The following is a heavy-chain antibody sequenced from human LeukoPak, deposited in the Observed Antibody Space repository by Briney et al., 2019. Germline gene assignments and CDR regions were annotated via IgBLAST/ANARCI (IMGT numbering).Heavy chain of an antibody. CDR3: ARHRGGHYYDSSGYAY. D-gene: IGHD3-22*01. J-gene: IGHJ4*02. Sequence: ASVKVSCKASGGIFSSYAISWVRQARGRGLEGMGRIIPILGRANYAQKFQGRVTITADKSTSTAYMELSSLRSEDTAVYYCARHRGGHYYDSSGYAYWGQGTLVTVPS. CDR2: IIPILGRA. CDR1: GGIFSSYA. V-gene: IGHV1-69*04.